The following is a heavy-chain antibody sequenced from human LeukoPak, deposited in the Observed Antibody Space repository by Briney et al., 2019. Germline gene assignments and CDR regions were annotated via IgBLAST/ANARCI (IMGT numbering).Heavy chain of an antibody. V-gene: IGHV1-69*13. J-gene: IGHJ4*02. CDR1: GGTFSSYA. D-gene: IGHD3-22*01. CDR2: IIPIFGTA. Sequence: SVTVSCTASGGTFSSYAISWVRQAPGQGLEWMGGIIPIFGTANYAQKFQGRVTITADESTSTAYMELSSLRSEDTAVYYCARTYYYDSSGLPSFDYWGQGTLVTVSS. CDR3: ARTYYYDSSGLPSFDY.